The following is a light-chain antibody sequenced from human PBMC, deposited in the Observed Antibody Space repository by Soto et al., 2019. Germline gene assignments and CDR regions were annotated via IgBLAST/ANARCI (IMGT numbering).Light chain of an antibody. CDR1: SSNIGSNY. J-gene: IGLJ1*01. V-gene: IGLV1-47*01. CDR2: RNN. CDR3: ATWDDSLRGPYV. Sequence: QSAVTQPPSSSGTRGQSVTISWSGSSSNIGSNYLYWYQQFPGTAPKLLIYRNNQRPSGVPDRFSGSKSDTSPSLALSGLRSEDEADYYCATWDDSLRGPYVFGTGTKVTVL.